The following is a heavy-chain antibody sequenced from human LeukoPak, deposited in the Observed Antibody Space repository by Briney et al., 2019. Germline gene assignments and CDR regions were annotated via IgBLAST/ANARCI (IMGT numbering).Heavy chain of an antibody. J-gene: IGHJ4*02. D-gene: IGHD4/OR15-4a*01. Sequence: GGSLRLSCAASGFTLRDYYMSWIRQAPGKGPEWVSYISGSANDIHYADSVKGRFTISRDNSKNTLYLQLNSLRVEDTAVFYRARDPGGAKFDYWGQGTLVTVSS. CDR2: ISGSANDI. CDR1: GFTLRDYY. V-gene: IGHV3-11*01. CDR3: ARDPGGAKFDY.